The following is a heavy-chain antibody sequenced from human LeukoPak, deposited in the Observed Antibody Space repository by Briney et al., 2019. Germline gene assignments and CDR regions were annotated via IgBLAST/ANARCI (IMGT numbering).Heavy chain of an antibody. CDR1: GFTFSSYA. CDR2: IKSKTDGGTT. CDR3: ARLDRGSDPPAIDY. D-gene: IGHD3-16*01. Sequence: GGSLRLSCVASGFTFSSYAMSWVRQAPGKGLEWVGRIKSKTDGGTTDYAAPVKGRFTISRDDSKNTLYLQMNSLKTEDTAVYYCARLDRGSDPPAIDYWGQGTLVTVSS. V-gene: IGHV3-15*01. J-gene: IGHJ4*02.